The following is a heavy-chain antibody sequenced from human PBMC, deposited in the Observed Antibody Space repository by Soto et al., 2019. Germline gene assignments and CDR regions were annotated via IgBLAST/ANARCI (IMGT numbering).Heavy chain of an antibody. CDR3: ARDPLGVVTSAIDY. CDR2: MNPNSGNT. Sequence: QVQLVQSGAEVKKPGASVKVSCKASGYTFTSYDINWVRQATGQGLEWMGWMNPNSGNTGYAQKFQGRVTITADESTSTAYMELSSLRSEDTAVYYCARDPLGVVTSAIDYWGQGTLVTVSS. V-gene: IGHV1-8*01. CDR1: GYTFTSYD. J-gene: IGHJ4*02. D-gene: IGHD2-21*02.